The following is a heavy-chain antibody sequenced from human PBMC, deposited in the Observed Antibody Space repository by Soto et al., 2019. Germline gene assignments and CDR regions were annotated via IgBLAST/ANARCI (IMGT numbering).Heavy chain of an antibody. CDR2: ISHSGTV. CDR3: ARDYDGFDY. D-gene: IGHD3-16*01. CDR1: GFTFSDYY. J-gene: IGHJ4*02. Sequence: GSLRLSCAASGFTFSDYYMSWIRQAPGKGLEWLGKISHSGTVNYNATLRSRVTISVDKPKNQLSLKLMSVTAADTAVYYCARDYDGFDYWGPGILVTVSS. V-gene: IGHV4-34*01.